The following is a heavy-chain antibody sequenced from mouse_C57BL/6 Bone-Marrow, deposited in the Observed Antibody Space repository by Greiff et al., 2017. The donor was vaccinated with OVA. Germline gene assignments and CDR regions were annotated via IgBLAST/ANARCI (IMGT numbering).Heavy chain of an antibody. CDR1: GFTFSSYG. CDR3: ARHEHYYGSSSPDY. J-gene: IGHJ2*01. CDR2: ISSGGSYT. V-gene: IGHV5-6*01. Sequence: EVMLVESGGDLVKPGGSLKLSCAASGFTFSSYGMSWVRQTPDKRLEWVATISSGGSYTYYPDSVKGRFTFSRDNAKNTLYLQMSSLKSYDTAMYYCARHEHYYGSSSPDYWGQGTTLTVSS. D-gene: IGHD1-1*01.